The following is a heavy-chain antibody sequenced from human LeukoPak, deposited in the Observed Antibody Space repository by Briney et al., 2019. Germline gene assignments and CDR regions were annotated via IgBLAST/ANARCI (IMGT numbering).Heavy chain of an antibody. V-gene: IGHV3-53*01. J-gene: IGHJ4*02. CDR1: GFTFGSPW. CDR3: AGRVTGYSSGYVY. Sequence: PGGSLRLFCAASGFTFGSPWMHWVRQAPGKGLEWVSVIYSGGNTYYTDSVKGRFTISRDNSENTVYLQMNNLRAEDTALYYCAGRVTGYSSGYVYWGQGTLVTVSS. D-gene: IGHD5-18*01. CDR2: IYSGGNT.